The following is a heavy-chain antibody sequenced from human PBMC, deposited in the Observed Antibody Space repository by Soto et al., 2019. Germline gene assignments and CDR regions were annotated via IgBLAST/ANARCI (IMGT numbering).Heavy chain of an antibody. V-gene: IGHV1-69*04. CDR3: ATGEIAAAGADSDY. Sequence: SVKVSCKASGGTLSNHAINWVRQAPGLGLEWMGRVNPIVSMSNYAQKFQGRVTITADKSTSTAYMELSSLRSEDTAVYYCATGEIAAAGADSDYWGQGTLITVSS. D-gene: IGHD6-13*01. J-gene: IGHJ4*02. CDR2: VNPIVSMS. CDR1: GGTLSNHA.